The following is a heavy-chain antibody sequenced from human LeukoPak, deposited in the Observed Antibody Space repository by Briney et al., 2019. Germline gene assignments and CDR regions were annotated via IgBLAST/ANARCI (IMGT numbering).Heavy chain of an antibody. CDR1: GFIFSNYW. CDR3: VRNSDYYRLDY. Sequence: GGSLRLSCAASGFIFSNYWMTWVRQAPGKGLEWVANIRGDGNEKQFEDSVKGRFTISRDNAKNSVYLQMNNLRAEDTAVFYCVRNSDYYRLDYWGQVTLVTVSS. CDR2: IRGDGNEK. V-gene: IGHV3-7*01. D-gene: IGHD3-22*01. J-gene: IGHJ4*02.